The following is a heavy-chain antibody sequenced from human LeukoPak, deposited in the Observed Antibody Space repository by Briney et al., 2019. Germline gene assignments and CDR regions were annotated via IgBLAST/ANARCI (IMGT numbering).Heavy chain of an antibody. Sequence: TLSLTCTGSGGSISSGGYYWSWIRQPLGKGLEWIGYIYHSGSTYYNPSLKSRVTISVDRSKNQFSLKLSSVTAADTAVYYCARAPPIKLGATKPYYFDYWGQGTLVTVSS. CDR3: ARAPPIKLGATKPYYFDY. V-gene: IGHV4-30-2*01. D-gene: IGHD1-26*01. J-gene: IGHJ4*02. CDR2: IYHSGST. CDR1: GGSISSGGYY.